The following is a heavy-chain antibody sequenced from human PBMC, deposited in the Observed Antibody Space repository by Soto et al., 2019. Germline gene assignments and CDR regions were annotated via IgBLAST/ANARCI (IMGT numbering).Heavy chain of an antibody. V-gene: IGHV1-2*02. CDR2: INPNSGGT. CDR3: ARGDCSGGSCYSGRDAFDI. D-gene: IGHD2-15*01. J-gene: IGHJ3*02. Sequence: QVQLVQSGAEVKKPGASVKVSCKASGYTFTGYYMHWVRQAPGQGLEWMGWINPNSGGTNYAQKCQGRVTMTRDTSISTAYMELSRLRSDDTAVYYCARGDCSGGSCYSGRDAFDIWGQGTMVTVSS. CDR1: GYTFTGYY.